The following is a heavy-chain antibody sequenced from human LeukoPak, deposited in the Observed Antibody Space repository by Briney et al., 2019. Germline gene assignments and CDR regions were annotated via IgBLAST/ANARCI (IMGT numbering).Heavy chain of an antibody. CDR2: ISSSSSYI. CDR3: ARDLRSSGYYAFDY. Sequence: PGGSLRLSCAASGFTFSSYGMNWVRQAPGKGLEWVSFISSSSSYIYYADSVKGRFTISRDNAKNSLYLQMNGLRAEDTAVYYCARDLRSSGYYAFDYWGQGTLVTVPS. V-gene: IGHV3-21*01. D-gene: IGHD3-22*01. J-gene: IGHJ4*02. CDR1: GFTFSSYG.